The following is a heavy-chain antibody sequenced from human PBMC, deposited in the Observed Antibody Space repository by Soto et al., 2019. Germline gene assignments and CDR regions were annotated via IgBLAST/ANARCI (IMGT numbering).Heavy chain of an antibody. CDR1: GFTFSSYG. D-gene: IGHD2-8*01. Sequence: QVQLVESGGGVVQPGRSLRLSCAASGFTFSSYGMHWVRQAPGKGLEWVAVISCDGSNKYYADSVKGRFTISRDNSKNTLYLQMNSLRAEDTAVYYCAKPYEDAFDIWGQGTMVTVSS. V-gene: IGHV3-30*18. J-gene: IGHJ3*02. CDR2: ISCDGSNK. CDR3: AKPYEDAFDI.